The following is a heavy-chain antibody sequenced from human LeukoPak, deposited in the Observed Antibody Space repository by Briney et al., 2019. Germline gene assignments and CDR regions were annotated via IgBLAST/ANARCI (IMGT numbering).Heavy chain of an antibody. V-gene: IGHV3-23*01. CDR2: ISGSGGST. D-gene: IGHD3-9*01. CDR1: GFTFSSYA. J-gene: IGHJ3*02. Sequence: PGGSLRLSCAASGFTFSSYAMSWVRQAPGKGLGWVSAISGSGGSTYYADSVKGRFTISRDNSKNTLYLQMNSLRAEDTAVYYCAKDSPYYDILTGYYPYPDAFDIWGQGTTVTVSS. CDR3: AKDSPYYDILTGYYPYPDAFDI.